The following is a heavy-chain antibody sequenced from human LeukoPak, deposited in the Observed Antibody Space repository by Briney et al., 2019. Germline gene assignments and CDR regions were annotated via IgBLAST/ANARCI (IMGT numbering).Heavy chain of an antibody. CDR2: IYYSGST. D-gene: IGHD1-14*01. CDR1: GGSISSYY. Sequence: SETLSLTCNVSGGSISSYYWSWIRQPPGKGLEWIGYIYYSGSTNYNPSLKSRATISVDTSKNQFSLKLRSVTAADTAVYYCARDSFPGNGITHWFDPWGQGTLVTVSS. J-gene: IGHJ5*02. V-gene: IGHV4-59*01. CDR3: ARDSFPGNGITHWFDP.